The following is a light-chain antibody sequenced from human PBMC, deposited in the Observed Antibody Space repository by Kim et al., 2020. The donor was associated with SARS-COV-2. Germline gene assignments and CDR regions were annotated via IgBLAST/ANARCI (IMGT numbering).Light chain of an antibody. Sequence: EIVLTQSPATLSVSPGDRVTLSCRASQTVTSLLAWFQQKPGQPPRILIYDSSNRATGIPARFSGSGSGTDFTLTISSLEPEDFAVYFCQPRHNWPWTFGQGTKVDIK. CDR2: DSS. CDR3: QPRHNWPWT. CDR1: QTVTSL. J-gene: IGKJ1*01. V-gene: IGKV3-11*01.